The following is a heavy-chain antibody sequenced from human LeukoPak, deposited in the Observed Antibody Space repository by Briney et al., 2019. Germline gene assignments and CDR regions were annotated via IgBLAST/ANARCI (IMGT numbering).Heavy chain of an antibody. Sequence: PGGSLRLSCAASGFTFSSYAMSWVRQAPGKGLVWVSRINSDGSSTSYADSVKGRFTISRDNAKNTLYLQMNSLRAEDTAVYYCARTSGWYGHYYYGMDVWGQGTTVTVSS. CDR1: GFTFSSYA. D-gene: IGHD6-19*01. CDR3: ARTSGWYGHYYYGMDV. V-gene: IGHV3-74*01. J-gene: IGHJ6*02. CDR2: INSDGSST.